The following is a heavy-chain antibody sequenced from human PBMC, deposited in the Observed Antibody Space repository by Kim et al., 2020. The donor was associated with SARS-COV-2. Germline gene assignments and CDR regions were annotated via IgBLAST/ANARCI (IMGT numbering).Heavy chain of an antibody. J-gene: IGHJ6*02. CDR2: ISAYNGNT. D-gene: IGHD6-6*01. Sequence: ASVKVSCKASGYTFTSYGISWVRQAPGQGLEWMGWISAYNGNTNYAQKLQGRVTMTTDTSTSTAYMELRSLRSDDTAVYYCASRLMYSSLDGMDVWGQGTTVTVSS. V-gene: IGHV1-18*04. CDR3: ASRLMYSSLDGMDV. CDR1: GYTFTSYG.